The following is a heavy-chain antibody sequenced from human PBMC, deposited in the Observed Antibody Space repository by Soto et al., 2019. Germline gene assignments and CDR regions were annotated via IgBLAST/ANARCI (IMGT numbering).Heavy chain of an antibody. CDR2: IFWDDDK. V-gene: IGHV2-5*02. D-gene: IGHD6-13*01. Sequence: QITLKESGPTLVKPTQTLTLTCTFSGFSLSTSDAGVGWIRQPPGKALEWLAVIFWDDDKRYSPSLKNRLTISKDTSRNQVVLTMTNMDPVDTATYYCAHTKIGVAAGNRVYLLDPWGQGTLVTVSS. CDR1: GFSLSTSDAG. J-gene: IGHJ5*02. CDR3: AHTKIGVAAGNRVYLLDP.